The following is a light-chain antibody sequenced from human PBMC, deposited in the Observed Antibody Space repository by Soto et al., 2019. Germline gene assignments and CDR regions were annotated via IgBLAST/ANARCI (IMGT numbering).Light chain of an antibody. Sequence: QSVLTQSPSASASLGASVKLTCTLTSGHSTYSIAWHQLQPDKGPRYLMKVNSDGSHSKGDGIPDRFSGSSSGTERYLTISSLQSADESDYYCQTWATGIQVFGGGTKVTVL. CDR3: QTWATGIQV. V-gene: IGLV4-69*01. CDR2: VNSDGSH. J-gene: IGLJ3*02. CDR1: SGHSTYS.